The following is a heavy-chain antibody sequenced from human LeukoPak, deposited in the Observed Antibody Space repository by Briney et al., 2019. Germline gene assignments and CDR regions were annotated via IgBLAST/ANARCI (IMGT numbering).Heavy chain of an antibody. Sequence: SETLSLTCAVYGGSFSGYYWSWIRQPPGKGLEWIGEINHSGSTNYNPSLKSRVTISVDTSKNQFSLRLSSVTAADTAVYYCARVTMIVVVSWFDPWGQGTLVTVSS. V-gene: IGHV4-34*01. J-gene: IGHJ5*02. CDR1: GGSFSGYY. CDR2: INHSGST. D-gene: IGHD3-22*01. CDR3: ARVTMIVVVSWFDP.